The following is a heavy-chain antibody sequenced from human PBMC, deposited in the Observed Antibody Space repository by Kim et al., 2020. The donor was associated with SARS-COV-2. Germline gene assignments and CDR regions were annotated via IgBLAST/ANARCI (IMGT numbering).Heavy chain of an antibody. Sequence: SETLSLICTVSGGSFSSYHWSWIRQSAGKGLEWIGRIHASGRTNYNPSLKSRLTMSGDTSKHQMSLKLSSVTAADTAMYYCARQVPGADRRFDYWGQGILVSVSS. CDR3: ARQVPGADRRFDY. V-gene: IGHV4-4*07. CDR2: IHASGRT. J-gene: IGHJ4*02. CDR1: GGSFSSYH. D-gene: IGHD6-19*01.